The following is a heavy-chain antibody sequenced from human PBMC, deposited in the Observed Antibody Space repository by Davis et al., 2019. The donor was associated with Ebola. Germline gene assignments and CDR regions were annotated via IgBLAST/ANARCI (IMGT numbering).Heavy chain of an antibody. D-gene: IGHD3-22*01. V-gene: IGHV3-7*03. CDR2: IKEDGGEK. CDR3: AKGSVITRGGFDP. CDR1: GFTFSSYW. J-gene: IGHJ5*02. Sequence: GGSLRLSCAASGFTFSSYWMSWVRQAPGKGLEWVANIKEDGGEKYYVDSVKGRSTISRDNSKNTLYLQMNSLRAEDTAVYYCAKGSVITRGGFDPWGQGTLVTVSS.